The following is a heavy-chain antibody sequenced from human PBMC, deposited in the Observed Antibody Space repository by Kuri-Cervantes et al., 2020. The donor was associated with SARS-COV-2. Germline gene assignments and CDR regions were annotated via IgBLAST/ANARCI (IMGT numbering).Heavy chain of an antibody. CDR2: IYHSGST. CDR3: ARRGAGSSSAAFDI. CDR1: GGSISSSSYY. V-gene: IGHV4-39*07. J-gene: IGHJ3*02. Sequence: ESLKISCTVSGGSISSSSYYWGWIRQPPGKGLEWIGSIYHSGSTYYNPSLKSRVTISVDTSKNQISLKLSSVTAADTAVYYCARRGAGSSSAAFDIWGQGTMVTVSS. D-gene: IGHD6-6*01.